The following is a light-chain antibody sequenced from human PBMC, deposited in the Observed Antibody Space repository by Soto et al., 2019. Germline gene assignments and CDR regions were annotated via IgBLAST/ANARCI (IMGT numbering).Light chain of an antibody. CDR3: ISYTIDSSVV. Sequence: QSALTQPASVSGSPGQSITISCTGTSSDVAAYDYVSWYQQHPGQAPKLIIYEVANRPSGVSSRFSGSKSGSTASLTISGLQPEDEAHYYCISYTIDSSVVFGGGTQLTVL. J-gene: IGLJ2*01. CDR2: EVA. CDR1: SSDVAAYDY. V-gene: IGLV2-14*01.